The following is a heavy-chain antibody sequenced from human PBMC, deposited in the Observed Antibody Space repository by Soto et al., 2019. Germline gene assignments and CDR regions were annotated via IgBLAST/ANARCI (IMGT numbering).Heavy chain of an antibody. CDR3: GHRRHSGDWNRGFYDY. CDR1: GFSLTTRPLG. J-gene: IGHJ4*02. D-gene: IGHD2-21*02. Sequence: SGPTLVNPTQTLTLTCSFSGFSLTTRPLGVGWIRQSPGKALEWLAFAYWDDDNRYSPSLKSRLTVTKDTSKNQVVLTMTNMDPVDTATYYWGHRRHSGDWNRGFYDYWGQGTLVKVSS. V-gene: IGHV2-5*02. CDR2: AYWDDDN.